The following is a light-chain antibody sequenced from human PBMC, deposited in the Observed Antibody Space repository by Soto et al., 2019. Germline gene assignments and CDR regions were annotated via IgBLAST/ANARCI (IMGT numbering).Light chain of an antibody. V-gene: IGLV2-23*01. CDR1: SGFVGSFSL. CDR2: EGH. J-gene: IGLJ1*01. CDR3: CLYIGATTYV. Sequence: QSALAQPASVSGSPGQSITISCTGTSGFVGSFSLVSWYQQHPGKAPKVMISEGHRRPSGVPDRFSGSTSVNSACLTIAGLWADVEAEYYCCLYIGATTYVFGTGTKVTVL.